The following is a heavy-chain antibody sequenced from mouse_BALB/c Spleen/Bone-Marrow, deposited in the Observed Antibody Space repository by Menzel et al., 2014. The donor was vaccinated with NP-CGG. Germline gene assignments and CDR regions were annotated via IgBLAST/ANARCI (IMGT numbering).Heavy chain of an antibody. CDR1: GLNIKDNY. V-gene: IGHV14-3*02. Sequence: VQLQQNGAEPGKAGASVKVSCTVSGLNIKDNYMHWVKQRPERGLEWIGRIDPANGNTKYDPKFQGKATITADTSSNTAYLQLSSLTSEDTAVYYCARDSPYAMDYWGQGTSVTVSS. CDR3: ARDSPYAMDY. CDR2: IDPANGNT. J-gene: IGHJ4*01.